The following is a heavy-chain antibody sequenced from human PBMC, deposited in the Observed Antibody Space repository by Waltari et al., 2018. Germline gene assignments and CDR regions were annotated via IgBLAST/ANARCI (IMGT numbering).Heavy chain of an antibody. CDR2: IYSGGST. CDR3: ARDLWSGDSSWYQDY. J-gene: IGHJ4*02. V-gene: IGHV3-53*01. D-gene: IGHD6-13*01. Sequence: EVQLVESGGGLIQPGGSLRLSCAASGFTVSSNYMSWVRQAPGKGLEWVSVIYSGGSTYYADSVKGRFTISRDNSKTTLYLQMNSLRAEDTAVYYCARDLWSGDSSWYQDYWGQGTLVTVSS. CDR1: GFTVSSNY.